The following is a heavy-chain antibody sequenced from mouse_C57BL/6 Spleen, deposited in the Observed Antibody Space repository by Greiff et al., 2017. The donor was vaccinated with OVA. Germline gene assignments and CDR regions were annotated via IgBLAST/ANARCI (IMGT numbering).Heavy chain of an antibody. CDR2: INYDGSST. V-gene: IGHV5-16*01. CDR1: GFTFSDYY. CDR3: ARDNDGYFN. J-gene: IGHJ2*01. D-gene: IGHD2-3*01. Sequence: EVQLVESEGGLVQPGSSMKLSCTASGFTFSDYYMAWVRQVPEKGLEWVANINYDGSSTYYLDSLKSRFIISRDNAKNILYLQMSSLKSEDTATYYCARDNDGYFNRGQGTTLTVSS.